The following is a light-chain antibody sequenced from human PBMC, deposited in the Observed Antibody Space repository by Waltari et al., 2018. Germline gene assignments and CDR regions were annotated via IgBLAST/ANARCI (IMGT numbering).Light chain of an antibody. Sequence: EIVLTQSPDTLSLSPGEGATLSCRASQSLSSYFLAWYQHKPGQGPRRLIYAASSRATGIPGRFSGGKSGTDFILTISRLEPEDFAVYYCQQYGSSPVTFGQGTRLEIK. J-gene: IGKJ5*01. CDR3: QQYGSSPVT. V-gene: IGKV3-20*01. CDR2: AAS. CDR1: QSLSSYF.